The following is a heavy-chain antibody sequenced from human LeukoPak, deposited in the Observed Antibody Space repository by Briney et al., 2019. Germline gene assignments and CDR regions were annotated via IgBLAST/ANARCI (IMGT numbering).Heavy chain of an antibody. Sequence: PGGSPRLSCAASGFTFSDYFMSWIRQAPGKGLEWVSYISSSGGTIYYADSVKGRFTISRDNAKNSLYLQMNSLRVEDTAVYYCARDRWYSSGWYYFDYWGQGTLVTVSS. V-gene: IGHV3-11*01. CDR3: ARDRWYSSGWYYFDY. J-gene: IGHJ4*02. CDR2: ISSSGGTI. CDR1: GFTFSDYF. D-gene: IGHD6-19*01.